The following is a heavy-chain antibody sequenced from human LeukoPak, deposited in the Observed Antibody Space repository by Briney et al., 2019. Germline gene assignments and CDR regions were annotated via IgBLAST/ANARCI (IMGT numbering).Heavy chain of an antibody. CDR2: IYYSGST. V-gene: IGHV4-59*01. CDR3: ARAAEQWLVGPTPNNWFDP. CDR1: GGSLSSYY. Sequence: SETLSLTCTVSGGSLSSYYWSWIRQPPGKGLEWIGYIYYSGSTDYNPSLKSRVTISVDTSKNQFSLKLSSVTAADTAVYYCARAAEQWLVGPTPNNWFDPWGQGTLVTVSS. J-gene: IGHJ5*02. D-gene: IGHD6-19*01.